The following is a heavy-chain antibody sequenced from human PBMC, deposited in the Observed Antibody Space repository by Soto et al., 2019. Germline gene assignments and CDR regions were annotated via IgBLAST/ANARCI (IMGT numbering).Heavy chain of an antibody. V-gene: IGHV4-59*01. CDR3: GSVRPSGYVLS. CDR2: VYFSGNT. J-gene: IGHJ5*02. Sequence: SETLSLTCTVSGGSLSSYYWTWLRQSPGKGLEWIGYVYFSGNTNYNPSLKSRVTISIDTSKNQFSLRLASVTAADTAFYYCGSVRPSGYVLSWGQGTLVTVSS. CDR1: GGSLSSYY. D-gene: IGHD6-25*01.